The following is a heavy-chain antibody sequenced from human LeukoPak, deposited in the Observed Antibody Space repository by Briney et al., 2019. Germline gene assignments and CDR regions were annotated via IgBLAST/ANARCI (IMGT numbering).Heavy chain of an antibody. V-gene: IGHV1-46*01. J-gene: IGHJ4*02. CDR1: GYTFTSYY. CDR3: ARVAARPLGFDY. Sequence: ASVKVSCKASGYTFTSYYIHWVRQAPGQGLEWMGIISPSGGSTNYAQKFQGRVTLTRDTSTSTVYMDLSSLRFEDAAVYYCARVAARPLGFDYWGQGTLVPVSS. D-gene: IGHD6-6*01. CDR2: ISPSGGST.